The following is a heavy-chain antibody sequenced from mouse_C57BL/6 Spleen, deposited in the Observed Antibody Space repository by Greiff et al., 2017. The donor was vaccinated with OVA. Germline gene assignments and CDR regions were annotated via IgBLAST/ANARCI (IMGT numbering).Heavy chain of an antibody. D-gene: IGHD1-1*01. CDR1: GYTFTSYW. Sequence: VQLQQPGAELVMPGASVKLSCKASGYTFTSYWMHWVKQRPGQGLEWIGEIDPSDSYTNYNQKFKGKSTLTVDKSSSTAYMQLSSLTSEDSAVYYCAILGSSYWYFDVWGTGTTVTVSS. J-gene: IGHJ1*03. CDR2: IDPSDSYT. CDR3: AILGSSYWYFDV. V-gene: IGHV1-69*01.